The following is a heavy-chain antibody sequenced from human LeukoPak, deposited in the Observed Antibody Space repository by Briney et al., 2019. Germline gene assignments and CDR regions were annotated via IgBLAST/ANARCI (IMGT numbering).Heavy chain of an antibody. CDR1: GFTFSSYA. CDR2: ISGSGGST. CDR3: ARKAGYYYGSGDY. D-gene: IGHD3-10*01. V-gene: IGHV3-23*01. J-gene: IGHJ4*02. Sequence: GGSLRLSCAASGFTFSSYAMSWVRQAPGKGLEWVSAISGSGGSTYYADSVKGRVTISRDNSENTLYLQMNSLRAEDTAVYYCARKAGYYYGSGDYWGQGTLVTVSS.